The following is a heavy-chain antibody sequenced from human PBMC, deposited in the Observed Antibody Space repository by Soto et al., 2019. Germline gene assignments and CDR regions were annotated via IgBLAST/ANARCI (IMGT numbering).Heavy chain of an antibody. Sequence: SETLSLTCTVSGGSISSSSYYWGWIRQPPGKGLEWIGSIYYSGSTYYNPSLKSRVTISVDTSKNQFSLKLSSVTAADTAVYYCASFVVGGAYRGVLYFDYWGQGTLVTVSS. CDR2: IYYSGST. V-gene: IGHV4-39*01. D-gene: IGHD2-2*01. CDR1: GGSISSSSYY. J-gene: IGHJ4*02. CDR3: ASFVVGGAYRGVLYFDY.